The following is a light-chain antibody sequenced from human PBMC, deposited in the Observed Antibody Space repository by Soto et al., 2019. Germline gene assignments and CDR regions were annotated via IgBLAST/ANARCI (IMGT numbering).Light chain of an antibody. CDR1: KHINTY. J-gene: IGKJ5*01. CDR3: QQYENLPT. V-gene: IGKV1-33*01. Sequence: DIQRTQSPFSLSASVGDRVTISSQTNKHINTYLTWYQQKQGRAPKLLIYNSSNLEAGVPSRFRGSESGTDFTFTISRLQPQDIATYYCQQYENLPTFRQGPRREIK. CDR2: NSS.